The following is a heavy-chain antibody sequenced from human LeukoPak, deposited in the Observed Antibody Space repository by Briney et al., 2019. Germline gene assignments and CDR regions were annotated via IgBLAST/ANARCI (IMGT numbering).Heavy chain of an antibody. D-gene: IGHD3-22*01. V-gene: IGHV3-30*18. CDR1: GFTFSSYG. Sequence: PGGSLRLSCAASGFTFSSYGMHWVRQAPGKGLKWVAVISYDGSNKYYADSVKGRFTISRDNSKNTLYLQMNSLRAEDTAVYYCAKTLEYYYDSSGYQMDYWGQGTLVTVSS. J-gene: IGHJ4*02. CDR3: AKTLEYYYDSSGYQMDY. CDR2: ISYDGSNK.